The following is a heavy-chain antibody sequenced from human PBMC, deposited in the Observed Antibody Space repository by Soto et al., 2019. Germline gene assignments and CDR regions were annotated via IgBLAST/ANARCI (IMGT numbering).Heavy chain of an antibody. CDR2: IKRRYDDGTT. J-gene: IGHJ4*01. CDR3: ATEGEMSGASDWADYFDH. Sequence: QLVESGGGLVEPGGSLRLSCAAPGFGFRDVWMTWVRQVPGKGLEWVGRIKRRYDDGTTDYAAAVKGRFTISRDDSKNTLYLQIDSLKTEDTAVYYCATEGEMSGASDWADYFDHWGQGTLVTVSS. D-gene: IGHD2-15*01. V-gene: IGHV3-15*01. CDR1: GFGFRDVW.